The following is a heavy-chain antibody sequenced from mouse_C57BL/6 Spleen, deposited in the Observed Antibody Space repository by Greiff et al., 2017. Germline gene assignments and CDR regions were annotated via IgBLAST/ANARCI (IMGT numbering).Heavy chain of an antibody. CDR3: AREGLVLDY. Sequence: QVQLQQPGAELVMPGASVKLSCKASGYTFTSYWMHWVKQRPGQGLEWIGEIDPSDSYTNYTQKFKGKSTLTVDKSSSTAYMQLSSLTSEDSAVYYCAREGLVLDYWGQGTTLTVSS. CDR1: GYTFTSYW. CDR2: IDPSDSYT. D-gene: IGHD1-1*01. V-gene: IGHV1-69*01. J-gene: IGHJ2*01.